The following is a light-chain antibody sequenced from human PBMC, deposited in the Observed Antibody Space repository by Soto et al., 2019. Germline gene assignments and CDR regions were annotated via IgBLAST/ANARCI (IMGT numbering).Light chain of an antibody. CDR2: DVS. Sequence: QSALTQPASVSGSPGQSITISCTGTSRDVGGYNYVSWYQQQPGKAPKLMIYDVSNRPSGVSNRFSGSKSGNTASLTISGLQAEDEADYYCSSYTSSSTLMVFGGGTKLTVL. J-gene: IGLJ2*01. CDR1: SRDVGGYNY. CDR3: SSYTSSSTLMV. V-gene: IGLV2-14*01.